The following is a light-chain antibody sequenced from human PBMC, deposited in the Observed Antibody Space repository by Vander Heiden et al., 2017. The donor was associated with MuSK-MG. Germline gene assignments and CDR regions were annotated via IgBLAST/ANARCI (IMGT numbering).Light chain of an antibody. J-gene: IGKJ4*01. CDR3: QQYYTLPLT. CDR2: DAS. Sequence: DIQMTQSPSSLSASVGDRVTISCQASQDISNFLSWYQQKPVKPPNLLIYDASSLETGVPLRFTASASGTDFSLTIIGLHPEHIATYYCQQYYTLPLTFGGWTRVEI. V-gene: IGKV1-33*01. CDR1: QDISNF.